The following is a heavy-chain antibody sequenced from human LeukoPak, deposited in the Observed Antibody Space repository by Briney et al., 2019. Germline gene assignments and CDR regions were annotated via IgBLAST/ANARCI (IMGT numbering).Heavy chain of an antibody. Sequence: SETLSLTCAVYGGSFSGYYWSWIRQPPGKGLEWIGEINHSGSTNYNPSLKSRVTISVGTSKNQFSLKLSSVTAADTAVYYCASTNSYSSSWYDYWGQGTLVTVSS. CDR3: ASTNSYSSSWYDY. J-gene: IGHJ4*02. CDR1: GGSFSGYY. D-gene: IGHD6-13*01. CDR2: INHSGST. V-gene: IGHV4-34*01.